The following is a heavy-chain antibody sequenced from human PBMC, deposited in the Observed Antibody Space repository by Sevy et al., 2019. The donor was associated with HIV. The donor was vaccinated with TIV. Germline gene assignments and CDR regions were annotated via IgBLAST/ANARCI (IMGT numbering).Heavy chain of an antibody. CDR2: IRSNSDGGTA. CDR3: ATGGITEAFDI. D-gene: IGHD1-20*01. CDR1: GFTFSNAW. Sequence: GGSLRLSCAASGFTFSNAWMNWVRQAPEKGLEWVGRIRSNSDGGTADYAAPVKGRFTLSRDDSKNTLYLQLNSLKTEDTAVYYCATGGITEAFDIWGQGTKVTVSS. V-gene: IGHV3-15*01. J-gene: IGHJ3*02.